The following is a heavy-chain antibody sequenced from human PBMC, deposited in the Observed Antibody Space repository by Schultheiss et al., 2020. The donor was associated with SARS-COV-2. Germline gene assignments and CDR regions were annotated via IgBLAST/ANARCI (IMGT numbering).Heavy chain of an antibody. Sequence: SVKVSCKASGGTFSSYAISWVRQAPGQGLEWMGGIIPIFGTANYAQKFQGRVTITADESTSTAYMELRSLRSEDTAVYYCARESSSWYGTGRVVDAFDIWGQGTMVTVSS. D-gene: IGHD6-13*01. J-gene: IGHJ3*02. CDR1: GGTFSSYA. V-gene: IGHV1-69*13. CDR3: ARESSSWYGTGRVVDAFDI. CDR2: IIPIFGTA.